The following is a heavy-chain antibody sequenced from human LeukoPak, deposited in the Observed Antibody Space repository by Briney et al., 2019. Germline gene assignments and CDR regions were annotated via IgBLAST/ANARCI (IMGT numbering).Heavy chain of an antibody. J-gene: IGHJ5*02. V-gene: IGHV3-23*01. D-gene: IGHD3-22*01. CDR1: GFTFSTFA. Sequence: PGGSLRLSCAASGFTFSTFAMIWVRQPPGKGLEWVSSIFQGGGEIHYADSVRGRFTISRDNAKNTLNLQMNSLRAEDTAVYYCARDLGQYYDTSDNWFDPWGQGTLVTVSS. CDR3: ARDLGQYYDTSDNWFDP. CDR2: IFQGGGEI.